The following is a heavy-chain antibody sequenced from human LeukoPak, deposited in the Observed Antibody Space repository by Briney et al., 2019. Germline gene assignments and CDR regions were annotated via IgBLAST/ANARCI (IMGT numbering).Heavy chain of an antibody. CDR2: IYHSGST. CDR1: GGSISSGGYS. V-gene: IGHV4-30-2*01. CDR3: ARSSHDYGDNHDAFDI. J-gene: IGHJ3*02. Sequence: PSETLSLTCAVSGGSISSGGYSWSWIRQPPGKGLEWIGYIYHSGSTYYNPSLKSRVTISVDRSKNQFSLKLSSVTAADTAVYYCARSSHDYGDNHDAFDIWGQGTMVTVSS. D-gene: IGHD4-17*01.